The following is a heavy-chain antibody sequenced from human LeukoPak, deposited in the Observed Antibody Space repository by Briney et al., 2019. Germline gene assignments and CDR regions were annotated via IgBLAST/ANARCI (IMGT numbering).Heavy chain of an antibody. CDR1: GGSISSSSYY. CDR2: IYYSGST. D-gene: IGHD6-19*01. Sequence: ETLSLTCTVSGGSISSSSYYWGWIRQPPGQGLEWIGSIYYSGSTYYNPSLKSRVTISVDTSKNQFSLKLSSVTAADTAVYYCARAVSGRFDYWGQGTLVTVSS. V-gene: IGHV4-39*07. J-gene: IGHJ4*02. CDR3: ARAVSGRFDY.